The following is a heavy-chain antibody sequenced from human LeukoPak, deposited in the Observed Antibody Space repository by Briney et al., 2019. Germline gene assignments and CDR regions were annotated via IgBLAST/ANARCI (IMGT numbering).Heavy chain of an antibody. CDR3: AGGETTVAISDNDLDY. J-gene: IGHJ4*02. D-gene: IGHD4-17*01. CDR1: GYSFTSYW. Sequence: GESLKISCKGSGYSFTSYWIGWVRQMPGKGLEWMGIIYPGDSDTRYSPSFQGQVTISADKSISTAYLQWSSRKGSDTAMYYCAGGETTVAISDNDLDYWGQNTLVTVSS. CDR2: IYPGDSDT. V-gene: IGHV5-51*01.